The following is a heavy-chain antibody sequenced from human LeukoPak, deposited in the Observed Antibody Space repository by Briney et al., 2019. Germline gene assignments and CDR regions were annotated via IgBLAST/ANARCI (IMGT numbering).Heavy chain of an antibody. V-gene: IGHV4-34*01. Sequence: SETLSLTCAVYGGSFSGYYWSWIRQPPGKGLEWIGEINHSGSTNYNPSLKSRVTISVDTSKNQFSLKLSSVTAADTAVYYCARVGRGGSYLDYWGQGTLVTVSS. D-gene: IGHD1-26*01. CDR3: ARVGRGGSYLDY. CDR1: GGSFSGYY. J-gene: IGHJ4*02. CDR2: INHSGST.